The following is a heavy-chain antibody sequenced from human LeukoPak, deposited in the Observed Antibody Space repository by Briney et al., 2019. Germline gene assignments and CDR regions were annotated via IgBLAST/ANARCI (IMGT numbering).Heavy chain of an antibody. V-gene: IGHV3-33*06. D-gene: IGHD2-2*01. J-gene: IGHJ4*02. CDR3: AKGRCSSTSCYAIDY. CDR1: GFTFSSYS. CDR2: IWYDGSNK. Sequence: PGGSLRLSCAASGFTFSSYSMNWVRQAPGKGLGWVAVIWYDGSNKYYADSVKGRFTISRDNSKNTLYLQMNSLRAEDTAVYYCAKGRCSSTSCYAIDYWGQGTLVTVSS.